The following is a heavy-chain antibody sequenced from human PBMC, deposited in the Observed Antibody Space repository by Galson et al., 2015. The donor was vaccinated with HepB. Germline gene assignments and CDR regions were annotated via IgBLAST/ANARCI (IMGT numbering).Heavy chain of an antibody. V-gene: IGHV3-30-3*01. CDR1: GFSFSSFG. D-gene: IGHD5-18*01. Sequence: SLRLSCAASGFSFSSFGMHWVRQAPGKGLEWVAVILYDGTNKYYADSVKGRFTISRDNSKNTLYLQMNSLRPDDSAVYYCARDDTPMGDGKPDYWGQGTLVTASS. CDR3: ARDDTPMGDGKPDY. J-gene: IGHJ4*02. CDR2: ILYDGTNK.